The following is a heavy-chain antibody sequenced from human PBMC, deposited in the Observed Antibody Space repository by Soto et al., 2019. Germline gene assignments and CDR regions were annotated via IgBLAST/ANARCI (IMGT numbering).Heavy chain of an antibody. Sequence: NPSETLSLTCAVSGDSITRGGYSWSWIRQPPGKGLEWIGYIFPSGRTSYSPSLKSRVTISVDRSKNHFSLKLTSLSAADTAVYYFARTCFYYDSSGPDQESWFDPWGHGTLVSVSS. CDR1: GDSITRGGYS. CDR3: ARTCFYYDSSGPDQESWFDP. J-gene: IGHJ5*02. V-gene: IGHV4-30-2*01. CDR2: IFPSGRT. D-gene: IGHD3-22*01.